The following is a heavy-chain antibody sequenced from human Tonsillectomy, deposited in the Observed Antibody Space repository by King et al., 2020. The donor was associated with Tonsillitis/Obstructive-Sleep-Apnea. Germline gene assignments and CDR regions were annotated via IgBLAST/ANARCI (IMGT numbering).Heavy chain of an antibody. CDR1: GFTFGTYW. J-gene: IGHJ4*02. CDR2: MNEDGSIK. Sequence: VQLVESGGGLVQPGGSLRLSCAASGFTFGTYWMTWVRQAPGKGLEWVANMNEDGSIKYHVDSVKGRFTISRDNAKNLLYLQMNSLRAEDTALYYCARGDNNSGDYWGQGTLVTVSS. D-gene: IGHD1-1*01. CDR3: ARGDNNSGDY. V-gene: IGHV3-7*03.